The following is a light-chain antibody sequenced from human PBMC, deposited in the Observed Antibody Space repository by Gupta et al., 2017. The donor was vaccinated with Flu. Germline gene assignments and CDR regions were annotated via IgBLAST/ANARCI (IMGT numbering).Light chain of an antibody. CDR3: SSYTSSSTLA. Sequence: QSALTQPASVSGSPGPSITISCTGTSSDVGGYNYVSWYQQHPGKAPKLMIYEVSNRPSGVASLFSGSKSGNTASLTISGPQAEDEADYYCSSYTSSSTLAFGGGTKLTVL. V-gene: IGLV2-14*01. J-gene: IGLJ2*01. CDR2: EVS. CDR1: SSDVGGYNY.